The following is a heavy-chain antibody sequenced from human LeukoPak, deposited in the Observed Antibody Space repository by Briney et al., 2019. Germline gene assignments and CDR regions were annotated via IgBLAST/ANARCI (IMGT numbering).Heavy chain of an antibody. D-gene: IGHD3-10*01. V-gene: IGHV1-46*01. CDR2: INPSGGST. CDR3: ARDRFGDAFDI. J-gene: IGHJ3*02. Sequence: EASVKVSCKASGYTFTSYGISWVRQAPGQGLEWMGIINPSGGSTSYAQKFQGRVTMTRDMSTSTVYMELSSLRSEDTAVYYCARDRFGDAFDIWGQGTMVTVSS. CDR1: GYTFTSYG.